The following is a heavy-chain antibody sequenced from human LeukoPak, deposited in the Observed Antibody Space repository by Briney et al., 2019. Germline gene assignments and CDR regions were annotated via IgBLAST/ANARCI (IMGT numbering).Heavy chain of an antibody. J-gene: IGHJ6*02. V-gene: IGHV3-21*01. CDR1: GLTFTSYI. CDR2: VSGSGAYI. D-gene: IGHD2-2*01. CDR3: ASRCSRTDCHQPNFGMDV. Sequence: GGSLRLSCATSGLTFTSYIMHWVRQAPGKGLEWVSSVSGSGAYIYYADSVKGRFTISRDNAKNSLSLQMSSLRAEDTAVYYCASRCSRTDCHQPNFGMDVWGQGTTVTVSS.